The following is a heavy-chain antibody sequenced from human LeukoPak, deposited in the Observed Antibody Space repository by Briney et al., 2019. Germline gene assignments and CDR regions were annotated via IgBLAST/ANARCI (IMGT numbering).Heavy chain of an antibody. D-gene: IGHD7-27*01. Sequence: PGGSLRLSCVASEFTLSSYWMRWVRQAPGKGLEWVANINEDGSEKYHVDSVRGRFTISRDNAKNTLYLQMNSLRAEDTAVYYCARDHWDRFDYWGQGTLVTVSS. CDR1: EFTLSSYW. V-gene: IGHV3-7*01. CDR3: ARDHWDRFDY. J-gene: IGHJ4*02. CDR2: INEDGSEK.